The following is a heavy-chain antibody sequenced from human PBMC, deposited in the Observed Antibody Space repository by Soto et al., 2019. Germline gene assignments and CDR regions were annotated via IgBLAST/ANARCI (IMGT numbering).Heavy chain of an antibody. CDR1: GFTFSSYG. D-gene: IGHD4-17*01. CDR3: AKDHLMTTVTTVGY. CDR2: ISYDGSNK. J-gene: IGHJ4*02. Sequence: QVQLVESGGGVVQPGRSLRLSCAASGFTFSSYGMHWVRQAPGKGLEWVAVISYDGSNKYYADSVKGRFTISRDNSKNTLYLQMNSLRAEDTAVYYCAKDHLMTTVTTVGYWGQGTLVTV. V-gene: IGHV3-30*18.